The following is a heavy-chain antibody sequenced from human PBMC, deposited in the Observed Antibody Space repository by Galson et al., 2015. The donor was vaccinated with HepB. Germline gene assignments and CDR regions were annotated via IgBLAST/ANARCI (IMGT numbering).Heavy chain of an antibody. J-gene: IGHJ6*02. CDR2: IYWNDNE. D-gene: IGHD4-17*01. Sequence: PALVKPTQTLTLTCTFSGFSLSTSGVGVGWIRQPPGKALEWLALIYWNDNERYSPSLRSGLAITKDTSKNQVVLTMTNMDPVDTATYYCAHVRVHYGDYVHGYYGMDVWGQGSTVTVSS. V-gene: IGHV2-5*01. CDR1: GFSLSTSGVG. CDR3: AHVRVHYGDYVHGYYGMDV.